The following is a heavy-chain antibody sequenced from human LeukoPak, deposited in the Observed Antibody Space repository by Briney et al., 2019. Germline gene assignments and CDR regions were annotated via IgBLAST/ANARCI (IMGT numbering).Heavy chain of an antibody. CDR2: ISNSGDYT. V-gene: IGHV3-23*01. CDR3: AKQDIAVVPASFFFKTEFDF. D-gene: IGHD2-2*01. Sequence: WVRQAXXKGLEWVSAISNSGDYTYYADSVKGRFTISRDNSKNTPYLQMNTLRAEDTAVYYCAKQDIAVVPASFFFKTEFDFWGQGALVIVSS. J-gene: IGHJ4*02.